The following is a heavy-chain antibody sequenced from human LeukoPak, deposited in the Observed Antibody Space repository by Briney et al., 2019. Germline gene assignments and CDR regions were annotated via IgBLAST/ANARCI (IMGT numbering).Heavy chain of an antibody. CDR1: GYSISSGYY. Sequence: PSETLSLTCAVSGYSISSGYYWGWIRQPPGKGLERIGSIYHSGSTYYNPSLKSRVTISVETSKNQFSLKLSSMTAADTALYYCARHEGYCSSTSCSYFDYWGQGTLVTVSS. CDR3: ARHEGYCSSTSCSYFDY. V-gene: IGHV4-38-2*01. CDR2: IYHSGST. J-gene: IGHJ4*02. D-gene: IGHD2-2*01.